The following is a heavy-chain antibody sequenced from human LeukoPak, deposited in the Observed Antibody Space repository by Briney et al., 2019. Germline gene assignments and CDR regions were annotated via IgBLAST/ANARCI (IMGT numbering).Heavy chain of an antibody. V-gene: IGHV4-31*03. J-gene: IGHJ3*01. CDR2: IYYSGST. Sequence: SQTLSLTCTVSGASITSGAYYWTWIRQRPGKGLEWIGYIYYSGSTYYKSSLKSRVSISRDTSKNQFSLKLTSVTAADAAVYYCARGDNRGYDSHAFDFWGQGTLVTVSA. CDR1: GASITSGAYY. D-gene: IGHD3-22*01. CDR3: ARGDNRGYDSHAFDF.